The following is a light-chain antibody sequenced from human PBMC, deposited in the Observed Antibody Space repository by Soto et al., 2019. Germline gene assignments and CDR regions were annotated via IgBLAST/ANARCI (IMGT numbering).Light chain of an antibody. Sequence: LTHSPGTLSFSPCERVTLTSRATQSVSNDYLAWYQQKPGQAPRLLIYGASNRATGIPDRFSGSGSGTDFTLTISRLEPEDFAVYYCQQYGSSGTFGQGTKVDIK. J-gene: IGKJ1*01. CDR2: GAS. V-gene: IGKV3-20*01. CDR3: QQYGSSGT. CDR1: QSVSNDY.